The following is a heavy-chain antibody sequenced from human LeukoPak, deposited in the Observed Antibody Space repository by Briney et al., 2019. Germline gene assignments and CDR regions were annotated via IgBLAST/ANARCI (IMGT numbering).Heavy chain of an antibody. V-gene: IGHV3-23*01. CDR2: ISGSGGST. Sequence: GGSLRLSCAASGLTFSSYVMNWVRQAPGKGLEWVSGISGSGGSTYYADSVKGRFTISRDNTKNTLYLQMNSLKTEDAALYYCTTLGNPAYFKYWGQGTLVTVSS. CDR1: GLTFSSYV. CDR3: TTLGNPAYFKY. D-gene: IGHD3-10*01. J-gene: IGHJ4*02.